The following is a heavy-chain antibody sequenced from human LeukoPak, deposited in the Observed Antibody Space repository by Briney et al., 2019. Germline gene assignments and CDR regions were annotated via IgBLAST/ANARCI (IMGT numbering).Heavy chain of an antibody. J-gene: IGHJ4*02. D-gene: IGHD3-22*01. V-gene: IGHV3-15*01. Sequence: PGGSLRLSCAASGFTFSSYAMSWVRQAPGKGLEWVGRIKSKTDGGTTDYAAPVKGRFTISRDDSKNTLYLQMNSLKTEDTAVYYCTTESFRTYYYDSSGLYWGQGTLVTVSS. CDR1: GFTFSSYA. CDR3: TTESFRTYYYDSSGLY. CDR2: IKSKTDGGTT.